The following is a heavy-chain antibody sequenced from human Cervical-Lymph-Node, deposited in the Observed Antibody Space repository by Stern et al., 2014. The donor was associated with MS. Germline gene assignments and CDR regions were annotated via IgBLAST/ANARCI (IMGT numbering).Heavy chain of an antibody. D-gene: IGHD1/OR15-1a*01. CDR3: ARTKNNYHYGMDV. CDR1: GYSFTTYW. CDR2: IYPGDSET. Sequence: VQLVQSGAEVKKPGESLKISCKGSGYSFTTYWIAWVRQMPGKGLEWMGIIYPGDSETRYSPSFQGQVTIPADKSISTAYLQWSSLKASDTAVYFCARTKNNYHYGMDVWGQGTTVTVSS. V-gene: IGHV5-51*03. J-gene: IGHJ6*02.